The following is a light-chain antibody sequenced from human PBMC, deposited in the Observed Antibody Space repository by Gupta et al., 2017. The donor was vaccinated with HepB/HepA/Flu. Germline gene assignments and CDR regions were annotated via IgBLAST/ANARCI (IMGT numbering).Light chain of an antibody. J-gene: IGLJ3*02. CDR1: SSNIGSNT. Sequence: QSVLTQPPSASGTPGQRVTISCSGSSSNIGSNTVNWYQQLPGTASKVLIYSNNQRPSGVPDRFSGSNSGTSASLAISGLQSEDEAEYSCAAWDDTLNGILFGGGTKLTVL. CDR3: AAWDDTLNGIL. V-gene: IGLV1-44*01. CDR2: SNN.